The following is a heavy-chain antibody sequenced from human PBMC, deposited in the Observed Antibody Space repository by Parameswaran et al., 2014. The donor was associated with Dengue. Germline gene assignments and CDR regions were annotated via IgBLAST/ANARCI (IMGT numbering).Heavy chain of an antibody. Sequence: ARWIRQPPGKALEWLALIDWDDDKYYSTSLKTRLTISKDTSKNQVVLTMTNMDPVDTATYYCARGNAEGEDWFDPWGQGTLVTVSS. CDR2: IDWDDDK. D-gene: IGHD4-23*01. J-gene: IGHJ5*02. V-gene: IGHV2-70*01. CDR3: ARGNAEGEDWFDP.